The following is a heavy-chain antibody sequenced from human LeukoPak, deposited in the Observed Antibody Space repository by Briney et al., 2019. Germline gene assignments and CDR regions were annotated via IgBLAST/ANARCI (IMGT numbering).Heavy chain of an antibody. V-gene: IGHV3-30-3*01. CDR3: ARARLHDYGDYWDY. D-gene: IGHD4-17*01. CDR1: GFTFSSYA. J-gene: IGHJ4*02. Sequence: GGSLRLSCAASGFTFSSYAMHWVRQAPGKGLEWVAVISYDGSNKYYADSVKGRFTISRDNSKNTLYLQMNSLRAEDTAVYYCARARLHDYGDYWDYWGQGTLVTVSS. CDR2: ISYDGSNK.